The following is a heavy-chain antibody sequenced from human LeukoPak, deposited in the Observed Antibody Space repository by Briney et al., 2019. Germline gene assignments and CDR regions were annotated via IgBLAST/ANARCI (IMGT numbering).Heavy chain of an antibody. Sequence: ASVKVSCNASGYTFTSYAMHWVGQAPGQRLEWMGWINAGNGNTKYSQKFQGRVTITRDTSASTAYMELSSLRSEDTAVYYCARPWFGELLPYFDYWGQGTLVTVSS. CDR2: INAGNGNT. J-gene: IGHJ4*02. CDR3: ARPWFGELLPYFDY. CDR1: GYTFTSYA. D-gene: IGHD3-10*01. V-gene: IGHV1-3*01.